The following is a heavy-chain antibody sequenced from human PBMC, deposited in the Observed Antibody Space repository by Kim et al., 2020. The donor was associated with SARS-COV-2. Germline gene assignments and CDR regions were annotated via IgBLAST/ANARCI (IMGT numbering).Heavy chain of an antibody. D-gene: IGHD2-2*01. Sequence: ASVKVSCKVSGYTLTELSMHWVRQAPGKGLEWMGGFDPEDGETIYAQKFQGRVTMTEDTSTDTAYMGLSSLRSEDTAVYNCATGPAYYSSTSCDRWFDPWGQGTLVTVSS. CDR1: GYTLTELS. CDR2: FDPEDGET. CDR3: ATGPAYYSSTSCDRWFDP. V-gene: IGHV1-24*01. J-gene: IGHJ5*02.